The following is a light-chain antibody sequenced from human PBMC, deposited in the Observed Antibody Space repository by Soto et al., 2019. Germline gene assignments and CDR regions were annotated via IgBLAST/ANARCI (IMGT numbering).Light chain of an antibody. CDR3: VSYIESTVTHWV. CDR1: SGDVGGYNF. Sequence: QSALTQPRSVSGSPGQSVTISCTGTSGDVGGYNFVSWYQHHPGKAPKMLIFEVSTRPSGISDRFSGSKSGDTASLTISGLQAEDEADYYCVSYIESTVTHWVFGGGTKLTVL. J-gene: IGLJ3*02. CDR2: EVS. V-gene: IGLV2-11*01.